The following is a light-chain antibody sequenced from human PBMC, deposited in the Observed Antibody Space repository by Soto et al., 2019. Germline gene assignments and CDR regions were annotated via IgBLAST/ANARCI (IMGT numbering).Light chain of an antibody. CDR2: EVS. V-gene: IGLV2-14*01. Sequence: QSVLTQPASVSGSPGQSITISCTGTNSDVGGYDRVSWYQHHPGKAPKLIIYEVSNRPSGVSDRFSGSKSGNTASLTISGLQPEDEADYYCGSWTTYRPYVFATGTKVTVL. J-gene: IGLJ1*01. CDR3: GSWTTYRPYV. CDR1: NSDVGGYDR.